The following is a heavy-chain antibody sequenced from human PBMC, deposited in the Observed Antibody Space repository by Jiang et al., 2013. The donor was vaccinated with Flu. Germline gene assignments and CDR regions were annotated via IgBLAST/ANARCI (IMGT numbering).Heavy chain of an antibody. CDR1: GGSISSSSYF. CDR3: ARLPGYGSGAYDYFGMDV. V-gene: IGHV4-39*01. CDR2: IYYSGST. Sequence: TLSLTCTVSGGSISSSSYFWGWIRQPPGKGLEWIGSIYYSGSTYYNPSLKSRVTISVDTSKNQFSLRLTSVTAADTAVYYCARLPGYGSGAYDYFGMDVWGQGTTVTVS. J-gene: IGHJ6*02. D-gene: IGHD3-10*01.